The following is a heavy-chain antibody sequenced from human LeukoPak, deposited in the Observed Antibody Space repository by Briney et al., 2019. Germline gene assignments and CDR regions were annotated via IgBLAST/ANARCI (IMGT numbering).Heavy chain of an antibody. V-gene: IGHV4-31*03. D-gene: IGHD6-6*01. CDR1: GGSISSGGYY. CDR2: IYYSGST. Sequence: SQTLSLTCTVSGGSISSGGYYWRWIRQHPGKGLEWIGYIYYSGSTYYNPSLKSRVTISVDTSKNQFSLKLSSVTAADTAVYYCASSFWSGYLPRYSSSSPFDYWGQGTLVTVSS. CDR3: ASSFWSGYLPRYSSSSPFDY. J-gene: IGHJ4*02.